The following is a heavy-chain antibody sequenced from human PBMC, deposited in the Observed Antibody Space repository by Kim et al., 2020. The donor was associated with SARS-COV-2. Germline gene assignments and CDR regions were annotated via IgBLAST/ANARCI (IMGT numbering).Heavy chain of an antibody. CDR2: IYYSGST. CDR1: GGSISSYY. CDR3: ARHPVLPYDILTGYDYVNWFDP. D-gene: IGHD3-9*01. J-gene: IGHJ5*02. Sequence: SETLSLTCTVSGGSISSYYWSWIRQPPGKGLEWIGYIYYSGSTNYNPSLKSRVTISVDTSKNQFSLKLSSVTAADTAVYYCARHPVLPYDILTGYDYVNWFDPWGQGTLVTVSS. V-gene: IGHV4-59*08.